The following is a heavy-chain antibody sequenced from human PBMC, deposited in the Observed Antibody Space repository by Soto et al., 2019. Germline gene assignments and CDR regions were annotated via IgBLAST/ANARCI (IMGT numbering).Heavy chain of an antibody. D-gene: IGHD5-18*01. CDR3: ASSRIQLWTRSSYYGMDV. CDR2: IYSGGST. Sequence: PGGSLRLSCAASGFTVSSNYMSWVRQAPGKGLEWVSVIYSGGSTYYADSVKGRFTISRDNSKNTLYLQMNSLRAEDTAVYYCASSRIQLWTRSSYYGMDVWGQGTTVTVSS. V-gene: IGHV3-53*01. CDR1: GFTVSSNY. J-gene: IGHJ6*02.